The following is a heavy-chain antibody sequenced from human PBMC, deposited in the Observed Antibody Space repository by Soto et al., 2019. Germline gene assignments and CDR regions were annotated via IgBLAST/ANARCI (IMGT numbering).Heavy chain of an antibody. D-gene: IGHD3-22*01. CDR2: IIAGGAHT. J-gene: IGHJ3*02. CDR1: RFTFNNYA. CDR3: ARNCYDNRGPYYWGFDI. Sequence: EVQLLESGGGLVQPGGSLRLSCEASRFTFNNYAMTWVRQAPGVGLEWVSAIIAGGAHTYYADSVKGRFTISRDNSKNTLYLQMYSLRADDTAVYYCARNCYDNRGPYYWGFDIWGQGTLVTVSS. V-gene: IGHV3-23*01.